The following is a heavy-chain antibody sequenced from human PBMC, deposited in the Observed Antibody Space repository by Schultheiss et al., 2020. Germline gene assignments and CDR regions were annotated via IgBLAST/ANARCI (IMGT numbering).Heavy chain of an antibody. CDR2: IYSSGST. J-gene: IGHJ5*02. CDR1: GGSISSYY. D-gene: IGHD3-10*01. CDR3: ARDQEGYYGSGSYHNWFDP. V-gene: IGHV4-4*07. Sequence: SQTLSLTCTVSGGSISSYYWSWIRQPAGKGLEWIGRIYSSGSTNYNPSLKSRVTMSVDTSKNQFSLKLSSVTAADTAVYYCARDQEGYYGSGSYHNWFDPWGQGTLVTVAS.